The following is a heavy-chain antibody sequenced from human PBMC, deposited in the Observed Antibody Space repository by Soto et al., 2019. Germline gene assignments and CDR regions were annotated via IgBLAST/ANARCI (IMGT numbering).Heavy chain of an antibody. V-gene: IGHV1-2*02. CDR2: MNPNSGGS. J-gene: IGHJ3*01. CDR1: GYNFIAQN. Sequence: QVHLVQSGAEVKKPGASVKVSCMASGYNFIAQNIHWVRQAPGLGLEWMGKMNPNSGGSDYAQEFQGRLTVTRATSIATVYMELTSLKSDDTAVYYCARERHLNSPSDAFDLWGQGTMVIVSS. CDR3: ARERHLNSPSDAFDL. D-gene: IGHD1-7*01.